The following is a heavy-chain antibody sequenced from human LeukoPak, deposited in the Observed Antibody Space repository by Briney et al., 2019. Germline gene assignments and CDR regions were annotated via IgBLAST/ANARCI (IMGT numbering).Heavy chain of an antibody. V-gene: IGHV1-69*05. D-gene: IGHD5-24*01. J-gene: IGHJ3*02. CDR1: GGTFSSYA. CDR3: ARGRDPRDDAFDI. CDR2: IIPIFGTA. Sequence: SVKVSCKASGGTFSSYAISWVRQAPGQGLEWMGGIIPIFGTANYAQKFQGRVTITTDESTGTAYMELSSLRSEDTAVYYCARGRDPRDDAFDIWGQGTMVTVSS.